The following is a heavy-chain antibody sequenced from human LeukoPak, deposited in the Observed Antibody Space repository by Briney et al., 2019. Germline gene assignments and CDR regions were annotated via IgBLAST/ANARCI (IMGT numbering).Heavy chain of an antibody. CDR1: GFXFTNVW. Sequence: PGGSLRLSCVASGFXFTNVWMTWVRQAPGKGLEWVSVIYSGGSTYYADSVKGRFTISRDNSKNTLYLQMNSLRAEDTAVYYCARGSGWYVSDYWGQGTLVTVSS. CDR3: ARGSGWYVSDY. D-gene: IGHD6-19*01. J-gene: IGHJ4*02. CDR2: IYSGGST. V-gene: IGHV3-53*01.